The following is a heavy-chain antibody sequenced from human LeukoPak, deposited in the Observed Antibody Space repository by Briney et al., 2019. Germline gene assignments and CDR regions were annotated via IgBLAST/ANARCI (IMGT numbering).Heavy chain of an antibody. CDR3: ARDCDGVRGHW. J-gene: IGHJ4*02. CDR1: GFTFRKYR. D-gene: IGHD2-21*01. CDR2: IKDDGSEK. V-gene: IGHV3-7*04. Sequence: GGSLRLSCAASGFTFRKYRMSWVREALGKGREWWANIKDDGSEKYYVDSVKGRFTITRDNAKNSLYLQMNSLRAEDSAVYYGARDCDGVRGHWWGQGNLVTVSS.